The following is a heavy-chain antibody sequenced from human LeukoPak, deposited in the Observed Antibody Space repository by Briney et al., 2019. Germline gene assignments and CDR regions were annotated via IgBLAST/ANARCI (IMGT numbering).Heavy chain of an antibody. D-gene: IGHD3-3*01. CDR3: AHLGQYDFWSGYYIGFDY. V-gene: IGHV3-23*01. CDR2: ISGSGGST. J-gene: IGHJ4*02. Sequence: PGGSLRLSCAASGFTFSSYAMSWVRQAPGKGLEWVSAISGSGGSTYYADSVKGRFTISRDNSKNTLYLQMNSLRAEDTAVYYCAHLGQYDFWSGYYIGFDYWGQGTLVTVSS. CDR1: GFTFSSYA.